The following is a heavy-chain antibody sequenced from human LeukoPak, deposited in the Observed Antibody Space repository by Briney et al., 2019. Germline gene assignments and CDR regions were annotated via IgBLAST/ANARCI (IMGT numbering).Heavy chain of an antibody. CDR1: GGSISSYY. J-gene: IGHJ6*02. V-gene: IGHV4-59*01. CDR2: IYYSGST. CDR3: ARDLFYGDQDYYGMDV. D-gene: IGHD4-17*01. Sequence: SETLSLTCTVSGGSISSYYWSWIRQPPGKGLEWIGYIYYSGSTNYNPSLKSRVTISVDTSKNQFSLKLSSVAAADTAVYYCARDLFYGDQDYYGMDVWGQGTTVTVSS.